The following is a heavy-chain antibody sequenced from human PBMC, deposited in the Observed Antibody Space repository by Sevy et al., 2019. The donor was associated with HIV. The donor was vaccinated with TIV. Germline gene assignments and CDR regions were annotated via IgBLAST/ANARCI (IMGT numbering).Heavy chain of an antibody. D-gene: IGHD2-2*01. J-gene: IGHJ6*02. CDR2: IKLDGSEK. Sequence: GGSLRLSCAASGFTFGEYGMHWVRQAPGKGLEWVANIKLDGSEKYYVDSVKGRFTISRDNAKKSLYLQMNSLRTEDTAVYYCARDCSSTTCLWGMDVWGQGTTVTVSS. CDR1: GFTFGEYG. CDR3: ARDCSSTTCLWGMDV. V-gene: IGHV3-7*03.